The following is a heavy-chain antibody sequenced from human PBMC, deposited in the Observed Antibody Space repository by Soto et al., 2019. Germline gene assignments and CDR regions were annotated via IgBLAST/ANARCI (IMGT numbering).Heavy chain of an antibody. V-gene: IGHV3-23*01. CDR1: GFTFTNYA. J-gene: IGHJ4*02. CDR2: ISGIGVNT. CDR3: TKDRGRWDLVVMYPANNFDC. D-gene: IGHD2-21*01. Sequence: QSGGSLRLSCAASGFTFTNYAMSWVRQAPGKGLEWVSSISGIGVNTYYADSVKGRFTISRDNSKNTLYLQMNSLRAEDTALYFCTKDRGRWDLVVMYPANNFDCWGQGTLVTVSS.